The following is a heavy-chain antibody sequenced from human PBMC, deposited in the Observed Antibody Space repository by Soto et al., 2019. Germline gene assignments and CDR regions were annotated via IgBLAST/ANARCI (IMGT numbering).Heavy chain of an antibody. J-gene: IGHJ4*02. CDR2: INHSGST. V-gene: IGHV4-34*01. D-gene: IGHD2-15*01. Sequence: QVQLQQWGAGLLKPSETLSLTCAVYGGSFSGYYWSWIRQPPGKGLEWIGEINHSGSTNYNPSLKXRXTXXVDTSKNQFSLKLSSVTAADTAVYYCARARSGWVYWGQGTLVTVSS. CDR3: ARARSGWVY. CDR1: GGSFSGYY.